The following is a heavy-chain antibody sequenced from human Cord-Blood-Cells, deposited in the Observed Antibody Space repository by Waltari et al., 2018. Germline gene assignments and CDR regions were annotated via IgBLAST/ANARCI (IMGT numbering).Heavy chain of an antibody. Sequence: QLQLQESGPGLVKPSETLSLTCTVSGGSISSSSYYWGWIRQPPGTGLEWIGSIYYSGGTNYSPALKSRVTISVAPAKNQFSLKLISVTAADTAVYYCARLKDYYGSGSYYYYYYYMDVWGKGTTVTVSS. V-gene: IGHV4-39*07. D-gene: IGHD3-10*01. CDR3: ARLKDYYGSGSYYYYYYYMDV. CDR2: IYYSGGT. J-gene: IGHJ6*03. CDR1: GGSISSSSYY.